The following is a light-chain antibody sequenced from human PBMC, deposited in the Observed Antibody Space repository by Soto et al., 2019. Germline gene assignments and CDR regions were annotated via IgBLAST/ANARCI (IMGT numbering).Light chain of an antibody. J-gene: IGKJ1*01. CDR1: QTVSSGF. CDR3: HQYYSSPTT. CDR2: GAS. Sequence: EIVLTQSPGTLSVSPGVRATVSCRASQTVSSGFLAWYQQKVGQAPRLLIYGASTRATGIPDRFSGSGSGTDFTLTIDRLEPEDFAVYYCHQYYSSPTTFGQGTKVDIK. V-gene: IGKV3-20*01.